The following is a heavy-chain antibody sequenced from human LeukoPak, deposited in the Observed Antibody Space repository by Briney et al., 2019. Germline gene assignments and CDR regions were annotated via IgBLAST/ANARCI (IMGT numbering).Heavy chain of an antibody. V-gene: IGHV3-7*01. CDR2: IKQDGSEK. Sequence: PGGSLRLSCAASGFIFSNSWMNWVRQAPGKGLEWVANIKQDGSEKYYVDSVKGRFTISRDNAKNSLYLQMNSLRAEDTAVYYCAREFSYGPSIAVAGTSYYYYMDVWGKGTTVTVSS. J-gene: IGHJ6*03. D-gene: IGHD6-19*01. CDR3: AREFSYGPSIAVAGTSYYYYMDV. CDR1: GFIFSNSW.